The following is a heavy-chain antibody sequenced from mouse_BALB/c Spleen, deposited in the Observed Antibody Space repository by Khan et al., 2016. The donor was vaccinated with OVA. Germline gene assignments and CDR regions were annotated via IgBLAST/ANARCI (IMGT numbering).Heavy chain of an antibody. CDR2: ISSGGSDT. Sequence: EVQLQESGGGLVKPGGSLKLSCAASGFTFSSYAMSWVRQTPEKRLEWVATISSGGSDTYYPDSVKGRFTISRDNANKTLYLQMSSLRSEDTAMYYCARLYAMDYWGQGTSVTVSS. V-gene: IGHV5-9-3*01. CDR3: ARLYAMDY. J-gene: IGHJ4*01. CDR1: GFTFSSYA.